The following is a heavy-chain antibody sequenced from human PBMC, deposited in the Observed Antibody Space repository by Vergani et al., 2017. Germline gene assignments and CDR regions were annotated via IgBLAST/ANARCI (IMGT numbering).Heavy chain of an antibody. Sequence: QVQLQESGPGLVKPSETLSLTCTVSGGSISSYYWSWIRQPPGKGLEWIGYIYYSGSTNYNPSLKSRVTISVDTSKNQFSLKLSSVTAADTAVYYCARGKPVDFWSGYPFDGWSQGTLVTVSS. CDR3: ARGKPVDFWSGYPFDG. CDR2: IYYSGST. D-gene: IGHD3-3*01. J-gene: IGHJ4*01. CDR1: GGSISSYY. V-gene: IGHV4-59*01.